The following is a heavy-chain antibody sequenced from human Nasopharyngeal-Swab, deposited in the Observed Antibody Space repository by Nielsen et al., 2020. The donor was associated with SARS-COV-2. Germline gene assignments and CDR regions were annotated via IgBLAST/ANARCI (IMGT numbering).Heavy chain of an antibody. J-gene: IGHJ4*02. D-gene: IGHD6-19*01. Sequence: SLKISCAASGFTFDDYAMHWVRQEPGKGLEWVSGITWNGNSIDYADSVKGRFTISRDNAKNSLYLQMNSLRTEDTALYYCAKAPVSVSVAGTFDYWGQGTLVTVSS. V-gene: IGHV3-9*01. CDR1: GFTFDDYA. CDR3: AKAPVSVSVAGTFDY. CDR2: ITWNGNSI.